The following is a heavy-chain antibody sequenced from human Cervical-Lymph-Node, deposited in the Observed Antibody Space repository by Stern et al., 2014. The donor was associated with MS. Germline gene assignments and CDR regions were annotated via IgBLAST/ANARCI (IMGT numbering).Heavy chain of an antibody. CDR1: GFTFSSYS. J-gene: IGHJ4*02. Sequence: VQLVESGGGLVKPGGSLRLSCAASGFTFSSYSMNWVRQAPGKGLEWVSSISSSSSYIYYADSVKGRFTISRDNAKNSLYLQMNSLRAEDTAVYYCARDPERVGATYYFDYWGQGTLVTVSS. D-gene: IGHD1-26*01. CDR2: ISSSSSYI. V-gene: IGHV3-21*01. CDR3: ARDPERVGATYYFDY.